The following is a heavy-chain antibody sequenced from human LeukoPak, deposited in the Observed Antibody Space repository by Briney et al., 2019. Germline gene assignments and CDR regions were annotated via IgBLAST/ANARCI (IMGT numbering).Heavy chain of an antibody. CDR2: IWYDGTNK. CDR3: ARDRENQYFDY. Sequence: PGGSLRLSCVASGFTFRNHGMYWVRQAPGKGLEWVTTIWYDGTNKYYTDSVKGRFTIPRDNSRHTLYLQMNSLRAEDTAVYYCARDRENQYFDYWGQGTLVTVSS. D-gene: IGHD1-14*01. V-gene: IGHV3-33*01. J-gene: IGHJ4*02. CDR1: GFTFRNHG.